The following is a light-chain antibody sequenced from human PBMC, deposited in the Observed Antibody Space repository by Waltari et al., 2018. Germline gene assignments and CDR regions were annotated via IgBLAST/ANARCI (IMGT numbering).Light chain of an antibody. CDR2: DAS. J-gene: IGKJ2*01. CDR1: QSVGTY. Sequence: EIVLPQSPATLSLSPGETATLSCRASQSVGTYLAWYQQKPGQAPRLLIYDASNRATGIPDRFRGSGSGTDFTLTISSLEAEDFAVYYCQQRSNWTPHTFGQGARLEIK. CDR3: QQRSNWTPHT. V-gene: IGKV3-11*01.